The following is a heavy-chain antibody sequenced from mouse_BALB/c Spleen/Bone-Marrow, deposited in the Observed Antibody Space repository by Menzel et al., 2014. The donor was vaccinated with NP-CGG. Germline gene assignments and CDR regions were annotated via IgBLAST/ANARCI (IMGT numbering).Heavy chain of an antibody. CDR1: GFTFSNYW. Sequence: EVMLVESGGGLVQPGGSIKLSCVASGFTFSNYWMDWVRQFPEKGLEWVAEIRLKSNNYATHYAESVKGRFTISRDDSKSSVYLQMNDLRAEGTGIYYGTTGFAYWGQGTLVTVSA. J-gene: IGHJ3*01. CDR2: IRLKSNNYAT. V-gene: IGHV6-6*02. CDR3: TTGFAY.